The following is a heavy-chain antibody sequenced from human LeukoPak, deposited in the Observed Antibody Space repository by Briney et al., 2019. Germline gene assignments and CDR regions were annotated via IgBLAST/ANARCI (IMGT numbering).Heavy chain of an antibody. D-gene: IGHD4-23*01. J-gene: IGHJ4*02. CDR2: IPYSGNT. CDR3: ASITTVVTPDYFDY. V-gene: IGHV4-39*01. Sequence: SETLSLTCTVSGGSIVSSDYHWGWVRQPPGKGLEWIGTIPYSGNTDYNPSLRSRVTISVDTSNNQFSLRLGSVTAADTAVYYCASITTVVTPDYFDYWGQGTLVTVSS. CDR1: GGSIVSSDYH.